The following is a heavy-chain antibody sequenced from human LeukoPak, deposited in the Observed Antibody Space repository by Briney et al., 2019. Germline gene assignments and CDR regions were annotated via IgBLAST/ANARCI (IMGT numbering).Heavy chain of an antibody. Sequence: GGSLRLSCAASGFTFSGYGMHWVRQAPGKGLEWVAVIWYDGSNKYYADSVKGRFTISRDNSKNTLYLQMNSLRAEDTAVYYCASEQTYSSSWYNRDNYYYYYGMDVWGQGTTVTVSS. J-gene: IGHJ6*02. CDR3: ASEQTYSSSWYNRDNYYYYYGMDV. CDR1: GFTFSGYG. V-gene: IGHV3-33*01. CDR2: IWYDGSNK. D-gene: IGHD6-13*01.